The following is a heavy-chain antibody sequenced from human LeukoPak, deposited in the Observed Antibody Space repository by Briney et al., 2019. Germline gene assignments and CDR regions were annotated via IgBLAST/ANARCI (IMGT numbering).Heavy chain of an antibody. CDR3: AKECRSTSCYGWA. J-gene: IGHJ5*02. V-gene: IGHV3-23*01. CDR1: GFTFSSYA. Sequence: GGSLRLSCAASGFTFSSYAMSWVRHPPGKGLEWVSAISGSGGSTYYADSVKGRFTISRDNSKNTLYLQMNSLRAEDTAVYYCAKECRSTSCYGWAWGQGTLVTVSS. CDR2: ISGSGGST. D-gene: IGHD2-2*01.